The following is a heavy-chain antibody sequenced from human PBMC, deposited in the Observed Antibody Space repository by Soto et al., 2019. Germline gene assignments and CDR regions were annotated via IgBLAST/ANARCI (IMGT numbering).Heavy chain of an antibody. J-gene: IGHJ4*02. Sequence: GGSLILSCAASGFTFSNAWMSWVRQAPGKGLEWVGRIKSKTDGGTTDYAAPVKGRFTISRDDSKNTLYLQMNSLKTEDTAVYYCTTDLYRDQVDYWGQGTLVTVSS. CDR3: TTDLYRDQVDY. V-gene: IGHV3-15*01. D-gene: IGHD1-26*01. CDR1: GFTFSNAW. CDR2: IKSKTDGGTT.